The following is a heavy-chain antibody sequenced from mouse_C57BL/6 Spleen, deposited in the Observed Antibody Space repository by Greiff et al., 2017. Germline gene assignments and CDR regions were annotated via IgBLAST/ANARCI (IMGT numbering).Heavy chain of an antibody. CDR3: DRDYCGSYYFDY. CDR2: IDPEDGET. V-gene: IGHV14-2*01. CDR1: GFNIKDYY. Sequence: VQLQQSGAELVKPGASVKLSCTASGFNIKDYYMPWVKQRTEQGLEWIGRIDPEDGETKYAPKFQGTATITADTSSNTAYLQLSSLTSEDTAVYYCDRDYCGSYYFDYWGQGTTLTVSS. J-gene: IGHJ2*01. D-gene: IGHD1-1*01.